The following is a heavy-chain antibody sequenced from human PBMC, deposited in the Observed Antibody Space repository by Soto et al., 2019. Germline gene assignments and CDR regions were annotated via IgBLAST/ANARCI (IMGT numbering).Heavy chain of an antibody. Sequence: GGSLRLSCAASGFSVSTKYLSCVSQDAGKGLEWVSVIYSGGSTFYADSVRGRFTISRDNSKNTVNLEMNSLRAEDTAVYYCARDPWPADYWGQGTLVTVAS. CDR1: GFSVSTKY. CDR2: IYSGGST. CDR3: ARDPWPADY. V-gene: IGHV3-66*01. J-gene: IGHJ4*02.